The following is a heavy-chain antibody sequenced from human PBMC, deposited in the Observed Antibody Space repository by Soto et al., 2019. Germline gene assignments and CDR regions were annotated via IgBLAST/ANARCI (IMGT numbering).Heavy chain of an antibody. CDR1: KTTFSDYG. D-gene: IGHD2-21*02. V-gene: IGHV1-69*06. J-gene: IGHJ4*02. CDR2: INPVLGTI. CDR3: ASGTLFWAGDCYFAH. Sequence: QVQLVQSGPEVKKPGSSVNISCKAPKTTFSDYGLNWVRQAPGQGLEWMGGINPVLGTINYARKFQGRVTMTADKSSRTVYMAVSSLTSEDTAVYYCASGTLFWAGDCYFAHWGLGTVVTVSS.